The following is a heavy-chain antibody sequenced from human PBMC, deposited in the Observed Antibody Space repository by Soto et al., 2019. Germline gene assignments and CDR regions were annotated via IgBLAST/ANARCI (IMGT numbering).Heavy chain of an antibody. CDR1: GGSIRSTSYY. J-gene: IGHJ5*02. CDR2: IYYSGST. CDR3: ARHNSSSGFDP. Sequence: PPEAQSRPCPLSGGSIRSTSYYWVWIRQPPGKGLEWIGSIYYSGSTYYNPSLKSRVTISVDTSKNQFSLKLSSVTAADTAVYYCARHNSSSGFDPWGQGTLVTGSS. V-gene: IGHV4-39*01. D-gene: IGHD6-13*01.